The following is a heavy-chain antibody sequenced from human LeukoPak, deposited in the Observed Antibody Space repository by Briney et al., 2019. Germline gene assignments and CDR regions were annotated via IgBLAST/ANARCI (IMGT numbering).Heavy chain of an antibody. D-gene: IGHD3-16*01. V-gene: IGHV4-38-2*01. CDR2: IYHSGST. J-gene: IGHJ4*02. Sequence: PSETLSLTCAVSGYSISSGYYWGWIRQPPGKGPEWIGSIYHSGSTYYNPSLKSRVTISVDTSKNQFSLKLSSVTAADTAVYYCVHWGSPNFDYWGQGTLVTVSS. CDR1: GYSISSGYY. CDR3: VHWGSPNFDY.